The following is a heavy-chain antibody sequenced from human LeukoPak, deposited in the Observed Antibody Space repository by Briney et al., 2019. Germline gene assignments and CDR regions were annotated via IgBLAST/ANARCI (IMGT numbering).Heavy chain of an antibody. CDR2: IYYSGST. V-gene: IGHV4-59*08. D-gene: IGHD5-24*01. Sequence: PSETLSLTCTVSGGPISSYYWSWIRQPPGKGLEWIGYIYYSGSTNYNPSLKSRVTISVDTSKNQFSLKLSSVTAADTAVYYCASLTRDGYNFVFDYWGQGTLVTVSS. CDR3: ASLTRDGYNFVFDY. J-gene: IGHJ4*02. CDR1: GGPISSYY.